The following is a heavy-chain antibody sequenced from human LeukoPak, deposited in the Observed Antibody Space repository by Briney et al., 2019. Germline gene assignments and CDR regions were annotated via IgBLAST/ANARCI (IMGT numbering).Heavy chain of an antibody. Sequence: GASVKVSCKASGGTFSSYAISWVRQAPGQGLEWMGWINPNSGGTNYAQKFQGRVTMTRDTSISTAYMELSRLRSDDTAVYYCARGSLLGYCSGGSCYDVQVGDYWGQGTLVTVSS. CDR3: ARGSLLGYCSGGSCYDVQVGDY. J-gene: IGHJ4*02. CDR2: INPNSGGT. CDR1: GGTFSSYA. D-gene: IGHD2-15*01. V-gene: IGHV1-2*02.